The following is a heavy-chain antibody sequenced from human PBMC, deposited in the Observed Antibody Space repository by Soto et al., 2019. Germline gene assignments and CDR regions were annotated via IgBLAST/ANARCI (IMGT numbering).Heavy chain of an antibody. CDR3: ARDRDGYKDY. J-gene: IGHJ4*02. D-gene: IGHD5-12*01. CDR2: IIPIFGTA. V-gene: IGHV1-69*06. CDR1: GGTFSSYA. Sequence: ASVKVSCKASGGTFSSYAISWVRQAPGQELEWMGGIIPIFGTANYAQKFQGRVTITADKSTSTAYMELSSLRSEDTAVYYCARDRDGYKDYWGQGTLVTVSS.